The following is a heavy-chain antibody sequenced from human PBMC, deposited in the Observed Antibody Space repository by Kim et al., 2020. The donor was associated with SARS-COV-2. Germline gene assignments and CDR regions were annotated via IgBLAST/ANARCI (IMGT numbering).Heavy chain of an antibody. D-gene: IGHD6-13*01. CDR2: INAGNGNT. Sequence: ASVKVSCKASGHTFTTYAMHWVRQAPGQRLEWMGWINAGNGNTKYSQKFRGRVTITSDTSANTVYMDLSSLRSEDTAVYYCARVGTNGIPASRWNFWGQGTLLTVSS. J-gene: IGHJ4*02. CDR1: GHTFTTYA. CDR3: ARVGTNGIPASRWNF. V-gene: IGHV1-3*01.